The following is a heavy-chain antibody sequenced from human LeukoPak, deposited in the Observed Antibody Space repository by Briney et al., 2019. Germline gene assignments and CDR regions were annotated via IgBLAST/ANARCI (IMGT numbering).Heavy chain of an antibody. CDR3: VKGTSIAVAGDIDY. D-gene: IGHD6-19*01. CDR2: ISSNGGST. CDR1: GFTFSSYA. V-gene: IGHV3-64D*09. Sequence: PGGSLRLSCSASGFTFSSYAMYWVRQAPGKGLEYVSGISSNGGSTYYADSLKGRFTISRDNSKNTLYLQMSSLRREDTAVYYCVKGTSIAVAGDIDYWGQGTLVTVSS. J-gene: IGHJ4*02.